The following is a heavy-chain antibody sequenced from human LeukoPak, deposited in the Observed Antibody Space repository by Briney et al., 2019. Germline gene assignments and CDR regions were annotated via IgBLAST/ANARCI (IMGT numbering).Heavy chain of an antibody. CDR2: IYYSGST. V-gene: IGHV4-39*01. J-gene: IGHJ4*02. Sequence: SETLSLTCTVSGGSISSSSYYWGWIRQPPGKGLEWIGSIYYSGSTYYNPSLKSRVTISVDTSKNQFSLKLSSVTAADTAVYYCARLGIGIGDLDYWGQGTLVTVSS. D-gene: IGHD1-26*01. CDR1: GGSISSSSYY. CDR3: ARLGIGIGDLDY.